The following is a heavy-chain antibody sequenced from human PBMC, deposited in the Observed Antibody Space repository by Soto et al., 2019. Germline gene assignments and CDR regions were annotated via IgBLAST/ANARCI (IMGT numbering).Heavy chain of an antibody. CDR1: GFTFSSYG. CDR2: IWYDGSNK. V-gene: IGHV3-33*01. Sequence: GGSLRLSCAASGFTFSSYGMHWVRQAPGKGLEWVAVIWYDGSNKYYADSVKGRFTISRDNSKNTLYLQMNSLRAEDTAVYYCARDGGGGYYYNRPSVYFDYWGQGTLVTVSS. D-gene: IGHD3-22*01. CDR3: ARDGGGGYYYNRPSVYFDY. J-gene: IGHJ4*02.